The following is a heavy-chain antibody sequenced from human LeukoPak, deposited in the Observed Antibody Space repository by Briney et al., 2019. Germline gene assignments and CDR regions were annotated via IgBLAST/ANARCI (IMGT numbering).Heavy chain of an antibody. CDR1: GFTFSSYA. V-gene: IGHV3-23*01. CDR3: AKETYYDILTASANYGMDV. J-gene: IGHJ6*02. CDR2: ISGSGGST. Sequence: PGGSLRLSCAASGFTFSSYAMSWVRQAPGKGLEWVSAISGSGGSTYYADSVKGRFTISRDNAKNSLYLQMNSLRAEDTAVYYCAKETYYDILTASANYGMDVWGQGTTVTVSS. D-gene: IGHD3-9*01.